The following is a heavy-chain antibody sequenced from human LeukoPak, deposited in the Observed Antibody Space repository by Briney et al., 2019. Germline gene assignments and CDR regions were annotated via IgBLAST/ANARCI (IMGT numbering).Heavy chain of an antibody. Sequence: PGGSLRLSCAASGFTFSSYWMSWVRQAPGKGLEWVASIKQDGSEKYYVDSVKGRFTISRDNAKNSLYLQMNSLRAEDTAVYYCARAVVPAAPGAFDIWGQGTMVTVSS. CDR2: IKQDGSEK. D-gene: IGHD2-2*01. CDR1: GFTFSSYW. J-gene: IGHJ3*02. CDR3: ARAVVPAAPGAFDI. V-gene: IGHV3-7*01.